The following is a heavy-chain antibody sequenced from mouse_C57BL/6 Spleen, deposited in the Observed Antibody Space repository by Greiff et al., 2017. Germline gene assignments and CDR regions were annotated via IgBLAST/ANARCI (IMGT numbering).Heavy chain of an antibody. V-gene: IGHV5-9*01. J-gene: IGHJ2*01. D-gene: IGHD1-1*01. Sequence: EVMLVESGGGLVKPGGSLKLSCAASGFTFSSYTMSWVRQTPEKRLEWVATISGGGGNTYYPDSVKGRFTISRDNAKNTLYLQMSSLRSEDTSLYYCARQGGRDYYGSSFFDYWGQGTTLTVSS. CDR3: ARQGGRDYYGSSFFDY. CDR1: GFTFSSYT. CDR2: ISGGGGNT.